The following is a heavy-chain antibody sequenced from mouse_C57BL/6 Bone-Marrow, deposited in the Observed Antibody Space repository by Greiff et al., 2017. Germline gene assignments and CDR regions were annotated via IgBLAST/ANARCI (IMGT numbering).Heavy chain of an antibody. CDR2: INPGSGGT. CDR1: GYAFTNYL. J-gene: IGHJ4*01. V-gene: IGHV1-54*01. Sequence: VKLQESGAELVRPGTSVKVSCKASGYAFTNYLIEWVKQRPGQGLEWIGVINPGSGGTNYNEKFKGKATLTADKSSSTAYMQLSSLTSEDSAVYFCARGRLDGPYAMDYWGQGTSVTVSS. CDR3: ARGRLDGPYAMDY. D-gene: IGHD2-3*01.